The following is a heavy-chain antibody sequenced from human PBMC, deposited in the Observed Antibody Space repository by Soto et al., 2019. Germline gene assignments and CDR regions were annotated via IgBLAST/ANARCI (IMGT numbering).Heavy chain of an antibody. D-gene: IGHD3-10*01. V-gene: IGHV3-73*01. Sequence: EVQLVESGGGLVQPGGSLKLSCAASGFTFSGSAMHWVRQASGKGLEWVGRIRSKANSYATAYAASVKGRFTISRDDSKNPAYLQMNSLKTEDTAVYYCTTYYYGSWSYYNRFDYWGQGTLVTVSS. CDR3: TTYYYGSWSYYNRFDY. CDR2: IRSKANSYAT. J-gene: IGHJ4*02. CDR1: GFTFSGSA.